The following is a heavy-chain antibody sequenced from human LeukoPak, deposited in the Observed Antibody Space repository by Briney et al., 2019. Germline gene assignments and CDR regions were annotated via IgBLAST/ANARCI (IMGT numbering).Heavy chain of an antibody. CDR1: GFTFSRYW. D-gene: IGHD4-11*01. V-gene: IGHV3-7*02. CDR3: ARADSTWANDY. Sequence: PGGSLRLSCTASGFTFSRYWMTWVRQAPGKGLEWVANIKEDGSAKYYVDSMKGRFTISRDNAKNSLYLQINSLRAEDTAVYYCARADSTWANDYWGQGTLVTVSS. CDR2: IKEDGSAK. J-gene: IGHJ4*02.